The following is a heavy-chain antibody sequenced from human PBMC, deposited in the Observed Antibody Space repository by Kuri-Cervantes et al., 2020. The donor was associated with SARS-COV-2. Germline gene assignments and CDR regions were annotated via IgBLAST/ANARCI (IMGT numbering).Heavy chain of an antibody. CDR1: GGTLNTYS. Sequence: SVKVSCKASGGTLNTYSFSWVRQAPGQGLEWMGGIIPTFGTANYAQNFQGRVTITADESTSTAYMELSSLTSDDTAVYYCARVGTEYTSSSLLDYWGQGTLVTVSS. CDR2: IIPTFGTA. V-gene: IGHV1-69*13. CDR3: ARVGTEYTSSSLLDY. J-gene: IGHJ4*02. D-gene: IGHD6-6*01.